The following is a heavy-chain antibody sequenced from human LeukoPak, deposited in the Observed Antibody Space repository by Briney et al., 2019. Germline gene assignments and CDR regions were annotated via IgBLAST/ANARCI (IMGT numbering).Heavy chain of an antibody. CDR2: IKQDGSEK. CDR1: RFTFSSYW. D-gene: IGHD2-2*01. J-gene: IGHJ4*02. CDR3: ARAQVPAAMDY. Sequence: GGSLRLSCAASRFTFSSYWMSWVRQAPGKGLEWVANIKQDGSEKYYVDSVKGRFTISRDNAKNSLYLQMNSLRAEDTAVYYCARAQVPAAMDYWGQGTLVTVSS. V-gene: IGHV3-7*03.